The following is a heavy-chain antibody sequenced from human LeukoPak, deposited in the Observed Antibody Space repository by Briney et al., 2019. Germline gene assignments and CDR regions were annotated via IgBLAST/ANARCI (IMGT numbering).Heavy chain of an antibody. CDR1: GFTFSSYA. CDR2: ISDSAGST. V-gene: IGHV3-23*01. Sequence: GGSLRLSCAASGFTFSSYAMSWVRQAPGKGLEWASAISDSAGSTYYAASVKGRFTISRDNSKSTLYLQMNSLRAEDTAVYYCAKQSAGVTTGYFDYWGQGTLVTVSS. J-gene: IGHJ4*02. D-gene: IGHD1-26*01. CDR3: AKQSAGVTTGYFDY.